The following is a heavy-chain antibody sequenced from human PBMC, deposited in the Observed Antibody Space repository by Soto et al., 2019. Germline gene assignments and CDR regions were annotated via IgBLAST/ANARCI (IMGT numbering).Heavy chain of an antibody. V-gene: IGHV4-34*01. D-gene: IGHD2-2*01. J-gene: IGHJ6*03. Sequence: PSETLSLTCAVYGGSFSGYYWSWIRQPPGKGLEWIGEINHSGSTNYNPSLKSRVTISVDTSKNQFPLKLSSVTAADTAVYYCARLQSTSFPYYYYYYMDVWGKGTTVTVSS. CDR1: GGSFSGYY. CDR2: INHSGST. CDR3: ARLQSTSFPYYYYYYMDV.